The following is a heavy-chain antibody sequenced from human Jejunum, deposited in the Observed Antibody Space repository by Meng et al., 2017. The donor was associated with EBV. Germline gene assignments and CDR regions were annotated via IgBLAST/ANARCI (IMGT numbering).Heavy chain of an antibody. CDR3: ARYSGSYSLAN. Sequence: QLQLVESGFEVRKPRAAVRLSCNASGYTFADYAISWVRQAPGQGLEWMGWINTANGNQSYAQAFTGRFVFSLDTSVNTAFLQISDLKAEASALYYCARYSGSYSLANWGQGTLVTVSS. D-gene: IGHD3-10*01. J-gene: IGHJ4*02. CDR1: GYTFADYA. V-gene: IGHV7-4-1*02. CDR2: INTANGNQ.